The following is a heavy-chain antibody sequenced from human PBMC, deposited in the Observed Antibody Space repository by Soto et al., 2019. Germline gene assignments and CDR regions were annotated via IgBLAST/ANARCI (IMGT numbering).Heavy chain of an antibody. CDR3: AREAITMVRGVPQYYYYGMDV. D-gene: IGHD3-10*01. V-gene: IGHV1-69*06. Sequence: QVQLVQSGAEVKKPGSSVKVSCKASGGTFSSYAISWVRQAPGQGLEWMGGIIPIFGTANYAQKFQGRVTITADKSTSTASMELSSLRSEDTAVYYCAREAITMVRGVPQYYYYGMDVWGQGTTVTVSS. J-gene: IGHJ6*02. CDR2: IIPIFGTA. CDR1: GGTFSSYA.